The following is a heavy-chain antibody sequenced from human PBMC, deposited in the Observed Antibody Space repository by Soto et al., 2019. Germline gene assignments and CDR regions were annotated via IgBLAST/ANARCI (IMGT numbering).Heavy chain of an antibody. CDR3: ARGTIFGVVIKPGRNWFDP. D-gene: IGHD3-3*01. V-gene: IGHV4-31*03. Sequence: QVQLQESGPGLVKPSQTLSLTCTVSGGSISSGGYYWSWIRQHPGKGLEWIGYIYYSASTYYNPSLKSRVTISVDTSKNQFSLKLSSVTAADTAVYYCARGTIFGVVIKPGRNWFDPWGQGTLVTVSS. J-gene: IGHJ5*02. CDR1: GGSISSGGYY. CDR2: IYYSAST.